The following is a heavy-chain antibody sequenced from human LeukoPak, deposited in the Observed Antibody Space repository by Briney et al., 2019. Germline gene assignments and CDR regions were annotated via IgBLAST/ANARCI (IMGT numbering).Heavy chain of an antibody. Sequence: GASVKVSCKASGYTFTSYAMHWVRQAPGQRLEWMGWINAGNGNTKYSQEFQGRVTMTRDTSISTAYMELSRLRSDDTAVYYCAREARGRWMVRGYFDYWGQGTLVTVSS. D-gene: IGHD2-21*01. CDR2: INAGNGNT. V-gene: IGHV1-3*01. CDR3: AREARGRWMVRGYFDY. J-gene: IGHJ4*02. CDR1: GYTFTSYA.